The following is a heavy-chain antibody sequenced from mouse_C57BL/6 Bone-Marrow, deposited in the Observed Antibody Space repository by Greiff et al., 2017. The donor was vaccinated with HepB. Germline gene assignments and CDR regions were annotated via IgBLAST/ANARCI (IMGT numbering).Heavy chain of an antibody. CDR3: AKGGTVPFDY. CDR1: GYAFTNYL. Sequence: VMLVESGAELVRPGTSVKVSCKASGYAFTNYLIEWVKQRPGQGLEWIGVINPGSGGTNYNEKFKGKATLTADKSSSTAYMQLSSLTSEDSAVYFCAKGGTVPFDYWGQGTTLTVSS. V-gene: IGHV1-54*01. D-gene: IGHD1-1*01. CDR2: INPGSGGT. J-gene: IGHJ2*01.